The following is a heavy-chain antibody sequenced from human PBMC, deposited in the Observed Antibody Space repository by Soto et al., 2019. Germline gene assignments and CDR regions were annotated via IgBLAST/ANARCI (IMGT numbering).Heavy chain of an antibody. CDR1: GYTFTGYY. Sequence: GASVKVSCKASGYTFTGYYIHWVRQAPGQGLEWMGWINPNSGGTNYAQKFQGWVTMTRDTSISTAYMELSRLRSDDTAVYYCARDRVMLTFGGASEEWGIDSWGPGTLVTVS. CDR2: INPNSGGT. V-gene: IGHV1-2*04. J-gene: IGHJ4*02. D-gene: IGHD3-16*01. CDR3: ARDRVMLTFGGASEEWGIDS.